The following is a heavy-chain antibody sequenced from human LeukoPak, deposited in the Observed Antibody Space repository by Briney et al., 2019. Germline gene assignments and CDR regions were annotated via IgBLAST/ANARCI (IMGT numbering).Heavy chain of an antibody. CDR3: ATDAARGQLLSVDY. CDR1: GFTFSSYS. CDR2: ISYSGTI. Sequence: GGSLRLSCAASGFTFSSYSMNWVRQAPGKGLEWISYISYSGTISYADSVKGRFTISRDNAKNSLSLQMNSLRAEDTAVYYCATDAARGQLLSVDYWGQGTLVTVSS. D-gene: IGHD2-2*01. J-gene: IGHJ4*02. V-gene: IGHV3-48*01.